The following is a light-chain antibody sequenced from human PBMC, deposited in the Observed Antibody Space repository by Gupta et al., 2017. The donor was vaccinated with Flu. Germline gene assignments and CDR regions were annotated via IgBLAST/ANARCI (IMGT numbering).Light chain of an antibody. CDR3: GTWDSSLSAGV. J-gene: IGLJ3*02. CDR2: DNN. CDR1: SSNIRNNH. Sequence: EFAQPASVSPTPGQKVTISCPGSSSNIRNNHESWHQHLPGTAPKLLIYDNNQRPSGIPDRFSGSKCGTSATLGITGLQTGDEADYYCGTWDSSLSAGVFGGGTKLTVL. V-gene: IGLV1-51*01.